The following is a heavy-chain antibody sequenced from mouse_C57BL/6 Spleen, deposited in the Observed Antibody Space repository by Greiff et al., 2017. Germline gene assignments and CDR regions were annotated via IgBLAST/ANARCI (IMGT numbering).Heavy chain of an antibody. J-gene: IGHJ3*01. Sequence: EVQGVESGGGLVQPKGSLKLSCAASGFTFNTSAMHWVRQAPGKGLEWVARIRSKSSNYASYYAVSVKDRFTISREDSQSMIYLQMNNLKTEDAAMYYCVRGTSWFAYWGQGTLVTVSA. CDR3: VRGTSWFAY. CDR1: GFTFNTSA. V-gene: IGHV10-3*01. CDR2: IRSKSSNYAS.